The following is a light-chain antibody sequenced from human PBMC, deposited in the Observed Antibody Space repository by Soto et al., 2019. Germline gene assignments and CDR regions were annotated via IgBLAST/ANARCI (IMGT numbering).Light chain of an antibody. V-gene: IGKV3-11*01. CDR2: DAY. CDR1: QSFRGL. J-gene: IGKJ4*01. CDR3: QQYDRWPVT. Sequence: EVVLTQSPVTLSLSPGERATLSCRASQSFRGLLAWYQQKPGQAPRLLIYDAYNRATGIPPRFSGSGYGTDFTLTIDSLQSEDFAIYYCQQYDRWPVTFGGGTKVEIK.